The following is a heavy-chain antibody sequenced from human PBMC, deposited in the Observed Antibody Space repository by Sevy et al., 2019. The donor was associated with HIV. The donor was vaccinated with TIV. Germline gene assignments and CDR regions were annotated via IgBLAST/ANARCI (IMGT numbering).Heavy chain of an antibody. CDR2: FDPEDGET. CDR1: GYTLTELS. CDR3: ATGLAAAGTHAHDAFDI. D-gene: IGHD6-13*01. V-gene: IGHV1-24*01. J-gene: IGHJ3*02. Sequence: ASVKVSRKVSGYTLTELSMHWVRQAPGKGLEWMGGFDPEDGETIYAQKFQGRVTMTEDTSTDTAYMELSSLGSEDTAVYYCATGLAAAGTHAHDAFDIWGQGTMVTVSS.